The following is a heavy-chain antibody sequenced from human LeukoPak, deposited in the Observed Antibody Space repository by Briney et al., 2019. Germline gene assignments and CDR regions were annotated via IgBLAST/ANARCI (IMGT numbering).Heavy chain of an antibody. CDR3: ARGRARDGSFPWLDS. CDR1: GDSIGSYY. D-gene: IGHD3-10*01. CDR2: IFYSGST. Sequence: SETLSLTCSVSGDSIGSYYWTWIRQSPGKGLEWIGYIFYSGSTDYSPSLKSRVTVSVDTSNNQFSLQLRSVTAADTANYYCARGRARDGSFPWLDSWGQGNLVVVSS. V-gene: IGHV4-59*01. J-gene: IGHJ5*01.